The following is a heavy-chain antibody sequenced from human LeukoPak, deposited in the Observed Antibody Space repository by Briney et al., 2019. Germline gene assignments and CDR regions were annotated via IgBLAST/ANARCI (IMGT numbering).Heavy chain of an antibody. Sequence: PSETLSLTCTVSGVAISSYHWSWIRQPAGKGLEWIGRIYTSGSTNYNPSLKSRVTTSVDTSKNQFSLKLSSVTAADTAVYYCARVGDYALKDWGQGTLVTVSS. D-gene: IGHD3-16*01. J-gene: IGHJ4*02. CDR3: ARVGDYALKD. CDR1: GVAISSYH. V-gene: IGHV4-4*07. CDR2: IYTSGST.